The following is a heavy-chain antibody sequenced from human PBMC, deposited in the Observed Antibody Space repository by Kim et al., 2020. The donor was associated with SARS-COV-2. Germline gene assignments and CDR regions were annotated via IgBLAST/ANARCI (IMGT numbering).Heavy chain of an antibody. V-gene: IGHV3-7*01. CDR2: DGSET. J-gene: IGHJ4*02. CDR3: SRDACVNY. Sequence: DGSETDYVDSGKRRFTISRDNAENSLYLRMNGLRAEDTAVYYCSRDACVNYWGQGTLVTVSS.